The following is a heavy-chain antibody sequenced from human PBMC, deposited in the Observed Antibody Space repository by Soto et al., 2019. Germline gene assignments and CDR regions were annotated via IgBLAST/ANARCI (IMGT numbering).Heavy chain of an antibody. V-gene: IGHV1-3*01. CDR1: GYTFTSYA. CDR2: INAGNGNT. CDR3: AREGGRYYDFWSGSALNAFDI. J-gene: IGHJ3*02. D-gene: IGHD3-3*01. Sequence: ASVKVSCKASGYTFTSYAMHWVRQAPGQRLEWMGWINAGNGNTKYSQKFQGRVTITRDTSASTAYMELSSLRSEDTAVYYCAREGGRYYDFWSGSALNAFDIWGQGTMVTVSS.